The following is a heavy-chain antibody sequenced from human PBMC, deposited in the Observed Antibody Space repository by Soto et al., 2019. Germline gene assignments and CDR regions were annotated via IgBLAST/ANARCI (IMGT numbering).Heavy chain of an antibody. J-gene: IGHJ4*02. CDR1: GFTFSRFE. CDR3: TRAAWFPYLSFY. V-gene: IGHV3-48*03. D-gene: IGHD3-10*01. Sequence: PGGSLRLSCAVSGFTFSRFELHWVRQAPGKGLEWISYISSSGSTAYYASCVEGRFTISRDNANNSVYLQMDSLRAGDTALYYCTRAAWFPYLSFYWGQGALVTVSS. CDR2: ISSSGSTA.